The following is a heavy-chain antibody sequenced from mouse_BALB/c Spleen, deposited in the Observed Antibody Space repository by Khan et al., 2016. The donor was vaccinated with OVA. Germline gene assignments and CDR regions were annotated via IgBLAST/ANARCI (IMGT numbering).Heavy chain of an antibody. Sequence: EVQLQQSGAELVRPGALVKLSCKASGFNIKDYYIHWVKQRPEQGLEWIGGIDPENGNTIYDPKFQGKASITADTSSNTAYLQISSLTSEDTAVYYCTRDGYSPWFAYWGQGTLVTVSA. D-gene: IGHD2-3*01. CDR2: IDPENGNT. V-gene: IGHV14-1*02. J-gene: IGHJ3*01. CDR1: GFNIKDYY. CDR3: TRDGYSPWFAY.